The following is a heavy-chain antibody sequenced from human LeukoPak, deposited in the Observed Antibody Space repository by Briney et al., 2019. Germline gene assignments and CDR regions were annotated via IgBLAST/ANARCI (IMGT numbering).Heavy chain of an antibody. D-gene: IGHD3-3*01. CDR1: GYTFTSYG. J-gene: IGHJ5*02. V-gene: IGHV1-18*01. CDR2: ISAYNGNT. Sequence: GASVKVSCKSSGYTFTSYGISWVRQAPGQGPEWMGWISAYNGNTNYAQKIQGRVTMTTDTSTSTAYMELRSLRSDDTAVYYCTRDHDFWSGYYTDWLDPWGQGTLVTVSS. CDR3: TRDHDFWSGYYTDWLDP.